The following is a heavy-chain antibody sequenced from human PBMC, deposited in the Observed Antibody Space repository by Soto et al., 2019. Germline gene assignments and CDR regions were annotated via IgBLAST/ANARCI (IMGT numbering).Heavy chain of an antibody. CDR2: ISDDGSSK. J-gene: IGHJ5*02. Sequence: QVQLVESGGGVVQPGRSLRLSCAAYGFIFSSYAMHWVRQAPGKGLEWVALISDDGSSKYYADSVKGRFTISRDNSKNTLYLQMNSLSAEDTAVYYCTRADLTVTLSVFDPWGQGTLVTVSS. CDR3: TRADLTVTLSVFDP. CDR1: GFIFSSYA. V-gene: IGHV3-30-3*01. D-gene: IGHD4-17*01.